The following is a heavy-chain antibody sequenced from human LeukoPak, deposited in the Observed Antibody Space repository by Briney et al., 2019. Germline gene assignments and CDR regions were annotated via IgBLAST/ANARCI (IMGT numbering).Heavy chain of an antibody. D-gene: IGHD6-19*01. Sequence: ASVKVSCKASGYTFNSYDISWVRQAPGQGLEWMAWISTYNGNTNYAQKVQGRATMTTDTSTSTAYMELRSLRSDDTAVYYCARGEAIGVAGTSFDYWGQGTLVTVSS. CDR1: GYTFNSYD. CDR2: ISTYNGNT. V-gene: IGHV1-18*01. J-gene: IGHJ4*02. CDR3: ARGEAIGVAGTSFDY.